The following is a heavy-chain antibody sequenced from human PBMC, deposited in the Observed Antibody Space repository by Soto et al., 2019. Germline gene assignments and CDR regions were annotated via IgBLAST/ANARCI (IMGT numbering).Heavy chain of an antibody. CDR3: ERTIYYYYDSSGYYVPPTFDC. D-gene: IGHD3-22*01. CDR1: GFTFSDYY. J-gene: IGHJ4*02. CDR2: ISSSGSTI. Sequence: QVQLVESGGGLVKPGGSLRLSCAASGFTFSDYYMSWIRQAPGKGLEWVSYISSSGSTIYYADSVKGRFTISRDKAKNSLYLQMNSLRAEDKAVYYCERTIYYYYDSSGYYVPPTFDCWGQGTLVTGSS. V-gene: IGHV3-11*01.